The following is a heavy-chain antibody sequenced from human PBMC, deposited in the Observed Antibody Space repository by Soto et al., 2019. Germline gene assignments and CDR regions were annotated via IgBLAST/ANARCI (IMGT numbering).Heavy chain of an antibody. V-gene: IGHV3-15*07. D-gene: IGHD3-16*01. Sequence: DVELVESGGGLGKPGESLRLSCAVSGLTFRNVWMSWVRQAPGRGLEWVGRIRSKADGGSTGHAAPVNGRFIVSRDDSKDMLYLQMNSLKIEDTAVYYCTTDEGDARGFYNFDYWGQGILVTVSS. CDR3: TTDEGDARGFYNFDY. CDR2: IRSKADGGST. CDR1: GLTFRNVW. J-gene: IGHJ4*02.